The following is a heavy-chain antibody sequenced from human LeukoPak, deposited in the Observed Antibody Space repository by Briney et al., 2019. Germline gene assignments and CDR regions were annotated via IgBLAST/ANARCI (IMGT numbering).Heavy chain of an antibody. J-gene: IGHJ1*01. D-gene: IGHD6-19*01. CDR3: ATTVAGSFHH. CDR2: ISSSSSYT. V-gene: IGHV3-21*06. Sequence: PGGSLRLSCAASGFTFSSYSMNWVRQAPGKGLEWVSSISSSSSYTYYADSVRGRFTISRDNAKSSLYLQMNSLRVEDTAVYYCATTVAGSFHHWGQGTLVTVSS. CDR1: GFTFSSYS.